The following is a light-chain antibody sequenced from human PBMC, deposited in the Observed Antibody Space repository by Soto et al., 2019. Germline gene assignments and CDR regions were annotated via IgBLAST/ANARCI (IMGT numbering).Light chain of an antibody. CDR2: EVS. CDR1: SSDVGGYNY. Sequence: QTVLTQPASVSGSPGQSIAISCTGTSSDVGGYNYVSWYQQHPGKAPKLMIYEVSNRPSGVSNRFSGSKSANTASLTISGLQAEDEADYYCSSYTSSSTPLYVFGTGTKVTV. J-gene: IGLJ1*01. V-gene: IGLV2-14*01. CDR3: SSYTSSSTPLYV.